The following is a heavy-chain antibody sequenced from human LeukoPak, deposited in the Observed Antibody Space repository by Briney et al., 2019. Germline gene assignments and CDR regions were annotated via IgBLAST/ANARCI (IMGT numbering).Heavy chain of an antibody. D-gene: IGHD1-1*01. CDR3: ARCIFLYNWNYYSYYMDV. V-gene: IGHV4-34*01. Sequence: KPSETLSLTCAVYGGSFSGYYWSWIRQPPGKGLEWIGEINHSGRTKYNPSLKSRVTISVDTSKNQFSLQLSSVTAADTAVYYCARCIFLYNWNYYSYYMDVWGKGTTVTVSS. CDR2: INHSGRT. J-gene: IGHJ6*03. CDR1: GGSFSGYY.